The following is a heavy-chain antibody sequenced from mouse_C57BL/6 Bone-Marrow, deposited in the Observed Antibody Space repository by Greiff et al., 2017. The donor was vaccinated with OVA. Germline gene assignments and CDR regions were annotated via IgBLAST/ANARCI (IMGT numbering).Heavy chain of an antibody. J-gene: IGHJ3*01. CDR3: ARGAY. CDR1: GFSLTSYG. V-gene: IGHV2-6*01. CDR2: IWGVGST. Sequence: QVQLKESGPGLVAPSQSLSITCTVSGFSLTSYGVDWVRQSPGKGLEWLGVIWGVGSTNYNSALKSRLSISKDNSKIQVFLKMNCLQTDDTAMYYCARGAYWGQGTLVTVSA.